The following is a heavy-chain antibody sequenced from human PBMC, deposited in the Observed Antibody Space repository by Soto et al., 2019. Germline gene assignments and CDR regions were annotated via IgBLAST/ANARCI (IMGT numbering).Heavy chain of an antibody. CDR1: GFTFTSSA. CDR3: ARDPNIVLVPAALRSYYYYYGMDV. J-gene: IGHJ6*02. D-gene: IGHD2-2*01. Sequence: ASVKVSCKASGFTFTSSAVQWVRQARGQRLEWIGWIVVGSGNTSYAQKFQERVTITRDMSTSTAYMELSSLRSEDTAVYYCARDPNIVLVPAALRSYYYYYGMDVWGQGTTVTVSS. V-gene: IGHV1-58*01. CDR2: IVVGSGNT.